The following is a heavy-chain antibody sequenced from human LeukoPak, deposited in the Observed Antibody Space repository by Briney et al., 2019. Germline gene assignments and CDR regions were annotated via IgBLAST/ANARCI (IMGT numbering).Heavy chain of an antibody. Sequence: GGSLRLSCSASGFTFSSYAMHWVRQAPGKGLEYVSAINSNGYSTYYADSVKGRFTISRDNFKNTVYLQMSSLRAEDTAVYYCVKGILTTTSPFDYWGQGTLVTVSS. CDR2: INSNGYST. D-gene: IGHD4/OR15-4a*01. J-gene: IGHJ4*02. CDR3: VKGILTTTSPFDY. V-gene: IGHV3-64D*09. CDR1: GFTFSSYA.